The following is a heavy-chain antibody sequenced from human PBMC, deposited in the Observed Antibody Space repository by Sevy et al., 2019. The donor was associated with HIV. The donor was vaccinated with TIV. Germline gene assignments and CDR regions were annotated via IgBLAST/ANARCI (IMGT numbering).Heavy chain of an antibody. CDR2: IYHSGST. D-gene: IGHD4-17*01. Sequence: SETLSLTCAVSGYSISSGYYWGWIRQPPGKGLEWIGSIYHSGSTYYNPSLKSRVTISVDTSKNQFSLKLSSVTAADTAVYYCARDLHTVTTGGLGTYYYYYGMDVWGQGTTVIVSS. CDR3: ARDLHTVTTGGLGTYYYYYGMDV. J-gene: IGHJ6*02. CDR1: GYSISSGYY. V-gene: IGHV4-38-2*02.